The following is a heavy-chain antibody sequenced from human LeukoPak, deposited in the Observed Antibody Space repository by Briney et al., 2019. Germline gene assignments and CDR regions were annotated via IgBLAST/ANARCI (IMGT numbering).Heavy chain of an antibody. J-gene: IGHJ4*02. CDR3: ATPLDYYDSSGYHQGGD. D-gene: IGHD3-22*01. CDR1: GFTFSSYS. Sequence: PGGSLRLSCAASGFTFSSYSMNWVRQAPGKGLEWVANIKEDGSKKNYVDSVKGRFTIFRDNAKNSLYLQMNSLRAEDTAVYYCATPLDYYDSSGYHQGGDWGQGTLVTVSS. V-gene: IGHV3-7*03. CDR2: IKEDGSKK.